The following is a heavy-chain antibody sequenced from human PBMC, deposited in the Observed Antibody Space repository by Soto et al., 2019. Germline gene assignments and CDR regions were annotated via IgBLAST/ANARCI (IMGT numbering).Heavy chain of an antibody. CDR2: VTNTGSGT. CDR1: GFTFSNYA. D-gene: IGHD3-10*01. CDR3: AKAYSTSGTYRLDC. Sequence: EVQLLESGGGLVQPGGSLRVSCAASGFTFSNYAMAWVRQAPGKGLEWISSVTNTGSGTFYADSVKGRFTISRDNSKNTLYLLMNSLRADDTALYYCAKAYSTSGTYRLDCWGQGALVTVSS. V-gene: IGHV3-23*05. J-gene: IGHJ4*02.